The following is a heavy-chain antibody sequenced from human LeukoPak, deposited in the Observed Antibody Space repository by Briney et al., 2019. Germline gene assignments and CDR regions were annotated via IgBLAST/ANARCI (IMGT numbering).Heavy chain of an antibody. CDR2: ISYDGSNK. CDR1: GLPFSHQW. CDR3: AKVLASSRGPFDY. J-gene: IGHJ4*02. Sequence: GGSLRLSCTASGLPFSHQWMTWVRQAPGKGLEWVAVISYDGSNKYYADSVKGRFTISRDNSKNTLYLQMNSLRAEDTAVYYCAKVLASSRGPFDYWGQGTLVTVSS. V-gene: IGHV3-30*18.